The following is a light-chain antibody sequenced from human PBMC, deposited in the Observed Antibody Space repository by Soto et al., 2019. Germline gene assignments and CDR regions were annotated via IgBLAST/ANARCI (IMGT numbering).Light chain of an antibody. CDR2: GAS. J-gene: IGKJ3*01. CDR1: QNVYINS. V-gene: IGKV3-20*01. CDR3: QQYGVSPLT. Sequence: EIVLTQSPGTLSLSPGERVTLSCRASQNVYINSLAWYQQKPGQTPRLLIYGASTRAAAVPDRFSGSGSGTDFALRIDGLEPEDFAIYYCQQYGVSPLTFGPGTKVD.